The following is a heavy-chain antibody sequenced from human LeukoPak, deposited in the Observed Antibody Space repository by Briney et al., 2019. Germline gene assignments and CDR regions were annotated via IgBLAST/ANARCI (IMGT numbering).Heavy chain of an antibody. V-gene: IGHV1-18*01. CDR2: ISAYNGNT. J-gene: IGHJ6*02. CDR1: GYTFTSYG. D-gene: IGHD4-4*01. Sequence: VASVKVSCKASGYTFTSYGIRWVRQAPGQGLEWMGWISAYNGNTNYAQKLQGRVTMTRNTSISTAYMELSSLRSEDTAVYYCATVLEHDYSGYYYYYYGMDVWGQGTTVTVSS. CDR3: ATVLEHDYSGYYYYYYGMDV.